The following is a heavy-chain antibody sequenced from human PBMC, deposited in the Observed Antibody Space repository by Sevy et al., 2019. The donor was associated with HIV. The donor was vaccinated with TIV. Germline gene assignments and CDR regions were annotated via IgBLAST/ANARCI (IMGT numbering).Heavy chain of an antibody. CDR1: GFIYGDYA. V-gene: IGHV3-49*04. Sequence: GGSLRLSCIASGFIYGDYAMNWVRQAPGKGLEWVGFIRRKALGGTTQYAASVKGRFTISRDDSKSIAYLQMNSLKTEDTAVYYCTRGGSMTILGPLDYWGQGTLVTVSS. CDR2: IRRKALGGTT. D-gene: IGHD3-3*01. CDR3: TRGGSMTILGPLDY. J-gene: IGHJ4*02.